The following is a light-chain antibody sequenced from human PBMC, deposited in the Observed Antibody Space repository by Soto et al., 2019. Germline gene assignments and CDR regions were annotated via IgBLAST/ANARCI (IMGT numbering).Light chain of an antibody. Sequence: QSALTQPASVSGSPGQSITISCTGTSSDVCGYNYVSWYQQHPGKAPKLMIYDVTNRPSGVSNRFSGSKSGNTASLTISGLQAEVEADYYCRSYTSSSTLVVFGGGTKLTVL. J-gene: IGLJ2*01. V-gene: IGLV2-14*01. CDR1: SSDVCGYNY. CDR3: RSYTSSSTLVV. CDR2: DVT.